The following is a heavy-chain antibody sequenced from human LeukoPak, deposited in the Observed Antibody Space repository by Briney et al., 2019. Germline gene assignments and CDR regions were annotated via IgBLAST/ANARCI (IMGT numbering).Heavy chain of an antibody. CDR2: ISAYNGNT. CDR1: GYTFTNYV. D-gene: IGHD3-10*01. V-gene: IGHV1-18*01. Sequence: ASVKVSCKASGYTFTNYVINWVRQAPGQGLEWMGWISAYNGNTNYAQKFQGRVTMTTDTSTSTAYMELRSLRSDDTAVYYCARTTHRGADAFDIWGQGTLVTVSS. CDR3: ARTTHRGADAFDI. J-gene: IGHJ3*02.